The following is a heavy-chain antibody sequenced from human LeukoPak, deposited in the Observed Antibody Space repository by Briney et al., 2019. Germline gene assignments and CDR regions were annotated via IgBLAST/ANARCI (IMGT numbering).Heavy chain of an antibody. CDR3: ARDIAAAAFLDD. V-gene: IGHV3-7*04. CDR2: IKEDGSTK. D-gene: IGHD6-13*01. J-gene: IGHJ4*02. CDR1: RCTLISCW. Sequence: AGSLTLSNPASRCTLISCWMKWVRPAPRKGRARVASIKEDGSTKYYVDSVKGRFAISRDNAKNSLYLQMNSLRAEDTAVYYCARDIAAAAFLDDWGQGTLVTVSS.